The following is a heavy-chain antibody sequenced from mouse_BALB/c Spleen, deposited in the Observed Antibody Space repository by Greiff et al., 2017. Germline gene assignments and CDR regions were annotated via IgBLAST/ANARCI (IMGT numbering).Heavy chain of an antibody. Sequence: DVKLVESGGGLVQPGGSRKLSCAASGFTFSSFGMHWVRQAPEKGLEWVAYISSGSSTIYYADTVKGRFTISRDNPKNTLFLQMTSLRSEDTAMYYCARGSYYRSHYAMDYWGQGTSVTVSS. D-gene: IGHD2-14*01. CDR1: GFTFSSFG. CDR3: ARGSYYRSHYAMDY. V-gene: IGHV5-17*02. CDR2: ISSGSSTI. J-gene: IGHJ4*01.